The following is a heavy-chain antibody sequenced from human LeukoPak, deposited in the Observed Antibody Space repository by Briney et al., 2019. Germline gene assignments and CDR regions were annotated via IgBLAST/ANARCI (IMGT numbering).Heavy chain of an antibody. D-gene: IGHD3-22*01. V-gene: IGHV3-30*18. CDR3: AKGAYDGSGYSYDY. Sequence: GRSLRLSCAASGFTFSNYGMHWVRQAPGKGLEWVAVISYDVSNKYYADSVKGRFTISRDNSENTLYLQMNSLRAEDTAVYYCAKGAYDGSGYSYDYWGQGTLVTVSS. CDR1: GFTFSNYG. J-gene: IGHJ4*02. CDR2: ISYDVSNK.